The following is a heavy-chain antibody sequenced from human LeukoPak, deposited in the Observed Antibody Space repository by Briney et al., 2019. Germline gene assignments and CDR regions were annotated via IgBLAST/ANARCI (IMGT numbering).Heavy chain of an antibody. V-gene: IGHV4-34*01. J-gene: IGHJ6*03. Sequence: SETLSLTCAVYGGSFSGYYWSWIRQPPGKGLEWIGEINHSGSTNYNPSLKSRVTISVDTSKNQFSLKLSSVTAADTAVYYCARGRSSSWYTVHYYYYMDVWGKGTTVTVSS. CDR3: ARGRSSSWYTVHYYYYMDV. CDR1: GGSFSGYY. D-gene: IGHD6-13*01. CDR2: INHSGST.